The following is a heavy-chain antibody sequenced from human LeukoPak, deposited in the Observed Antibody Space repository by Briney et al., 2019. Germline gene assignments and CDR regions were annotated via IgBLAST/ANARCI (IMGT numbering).Heavy chain of an antibody. J-gene: IGHJ6*03. CDR3: ARDIAAAGEHYYYYYMDV. V-gene: IGHV4-39*07. CDR2: MYYSGST. D-gene: IGHD6-13*01. Sequence: PSETLSLTCTVSSGSISSSSYYWGWIRQPPGMGLEWIGSMYYSGSTYYNPSLKSRVTISVDTSKSQFSLKLSSVTAADTAVYYCARDIAAAGEHYYYYYMDVWGKGTTVTVSS. CDR1: SGSISSSSYY.